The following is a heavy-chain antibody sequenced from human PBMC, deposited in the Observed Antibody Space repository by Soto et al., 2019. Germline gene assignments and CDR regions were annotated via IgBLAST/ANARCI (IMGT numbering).Heavy chain of an antibody. CDR3: ARDYSGWFDP. CDR1: GGSISSGGYY. CDR2: IYYSGST. V-gene: IGHV4-31*03. D-gene: IGHD2-15*01. J-gene: IGHJ5*02. Sequence: PSETLSLTCTVSGGSISSGGYYWGWIRQHPGKGLEWIGYIYYSGSTYYNPSLKSRVTISVDTSKNQFSLKLSSVTAADTAVYYCARDYSGWFDPWGQGTLVTVSS.